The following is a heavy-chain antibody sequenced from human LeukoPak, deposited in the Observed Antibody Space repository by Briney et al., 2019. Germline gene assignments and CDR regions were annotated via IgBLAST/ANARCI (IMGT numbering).Heavy chain of an antibody. CDR2: ITSDGSST. J-gene: IGHJ4*02. Sequence: GGSLRLSCEASGFTFSSYWMHWVRQVPGKGLVCVSRITSDGSSTSYADSVRGRFTISRDNAKNTVYLQMNSLRAEDTAVYYCARDLKGAVFDFWGQGTLVTVSS. CDR3: ARDLKGAVFDF. D-gene: IGHD1-26*01. V-gene: IGHV3-74*01. CDR1: GFTFSSYW.